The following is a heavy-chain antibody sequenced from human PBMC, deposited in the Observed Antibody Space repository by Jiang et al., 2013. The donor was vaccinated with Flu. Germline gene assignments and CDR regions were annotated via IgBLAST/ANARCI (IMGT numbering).Heavy chain of an antibody. CDR1: GFTFSSYG. CDR3: AKCPYFDVYYFDY. CDR2: ISYDGSNK. Sequence: VQLVESGGGVVQPGRSLRLSCAASGFTFSSYGMHWVRQAPGKGLEWVAVISYDGSNKYYADSVKGRFTISRDNSKNTLYLQMNSLRAEDTAVYYCAKCPYFDVYYFDYWGQGTLVTVSS. J-gene: IGHJ4*02. V-gene: IGHV3-30*18. D-gene: IGHD3-9*01.